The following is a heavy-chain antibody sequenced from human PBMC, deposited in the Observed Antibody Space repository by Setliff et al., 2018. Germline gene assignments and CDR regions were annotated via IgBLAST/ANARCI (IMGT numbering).Heavy chain of an antibody. J-gene: IGHJ4*02. CDR3: ARRGTTAFDF. D-gene: IGHD4-4*01. CDR2: ISSGSISTT. CDR1: GFTFSIYS. V-gene: IGHV3-48*01. Sequence: PGESLKISCAASGFTFSIYSMNWLRQAPGKGLEWVSYISSGSISTTHYADSVRGRFTVSRDNAKSTLYLEMNNLRAEDSAVYYCARRGTTAFDFWGLGTLVTVSS.